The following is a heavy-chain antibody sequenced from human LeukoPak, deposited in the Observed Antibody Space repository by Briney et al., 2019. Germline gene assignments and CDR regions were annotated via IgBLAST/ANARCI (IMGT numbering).Heavy chain of an antibody. CDR1: GYSISSGYY. J-gene: IGHJ3*02. CDR3: VRHRDYDFWSGYPDAFDI. V-gene: IGHV4-38-2*01. D-gene: IGHD3-3*01. Sequence: SETLSLTCAVSGYSISSGYYWGWIRQPPGKGLEWIGSIYHSGSTYYNPSLKSRVTISVDTSKNQFSLKLSSVTAADTAVYYCVRHRDYDFWSGYPDAFDIWGQGTMVTVSS. CDR2: IYHSGST.